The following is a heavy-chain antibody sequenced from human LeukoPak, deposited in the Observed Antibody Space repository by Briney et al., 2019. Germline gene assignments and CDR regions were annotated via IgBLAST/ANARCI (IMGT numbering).Heavy chain of an antibody. V-gene: IGHV4-34*01. CDR3: ASSPSSGYYSDAFDI. J-gene: IGHJ3*02. D-gene: IGHD3-22*01. CDR1: GGSFSGYY. CDR2: INHSGST. Sequence: PSETLSLTCAVYGGSFSGYYWSWIRQPPGKGLEWIGEINHSGSTNYNPSLKSRVTISVDTSKAQSSLKLSSVTAPDTAVYYCASSPSSGYYSDAFDIWGQGTMVTVSS.